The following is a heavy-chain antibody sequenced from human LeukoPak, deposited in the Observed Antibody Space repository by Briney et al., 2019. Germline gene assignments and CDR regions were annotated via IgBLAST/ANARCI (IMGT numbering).Heavy chain of an antibody. J-gene: IGHJ4*02. CDR1: GYTFTGYY. V-gene: IGHV1-2*02. CDR2: INPNSGGT. D-gene: IGHD3-22*01. CDR3: ARVSGYYSPNPPGM. Sequence: ASVKVSCKASGYTFTGYYMHWVRQAPGQGLEWMGWINPNSGGTNYAQKFQGRVTMTRDTSISTAYMELSRLRSDDTAVYYCARVSGYYSPNPPGMWGQGTLVTVSS.